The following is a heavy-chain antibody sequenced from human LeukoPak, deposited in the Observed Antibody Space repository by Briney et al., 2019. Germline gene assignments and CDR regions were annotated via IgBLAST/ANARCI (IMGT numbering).Heavy chain of an antibody. Sequence: GGSLRLSCAASGFTFSSYAMSWVRQAPGKGLEWVLAISGSGGSTYYADSVKGRFTISRDNSKNTMYLQMNSLRAEDTAVYYCAKDQNYYDSSGSDDAFDIWGQGTMVTVSS. D-gene: IGHD3-22*01. CDR3: AKDQNYYDSSGSDDAFDI. CDR2: ISGSGGST. CDR1: GFTFSSYA. J-gene: IGHJ3*02. V-gene: IGHV3-23*01.